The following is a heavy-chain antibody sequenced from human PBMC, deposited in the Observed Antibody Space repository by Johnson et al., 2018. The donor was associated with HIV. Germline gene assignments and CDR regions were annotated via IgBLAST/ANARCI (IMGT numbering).Heavy chain of an antibody. V-gene: IGHV3-30-3*01. D-gene: IGHD4-23*01. J-gene: IGHJ3*02. CDR3: ARVTAYGCRVDGFDI. CDR1: GFTFRSYA. Sequence: QVQLVESGGGVVQPGRSLRLSCAASGFTFRSYAIHWVRQAPGKGLEWVAVISYDGTNKYSADSVKGRFTISRDNSKNTLYLQMNSLRAEDTAVYYCARVTAYGCRVDGFDIWGQGTMV. CDR2: ISYDGTNK.